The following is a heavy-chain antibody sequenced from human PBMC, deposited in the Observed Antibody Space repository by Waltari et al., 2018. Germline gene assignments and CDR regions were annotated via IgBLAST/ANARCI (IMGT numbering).Heavy chain of an antibody. D-gene: IGHD2-15*01. V-gene: IGHV3-74*01. CDR3: AVRAKEGYCEGGSCHARLDS. Sequence: EVRLVESGGDSVQPGGSLRRSCAASGLIFDRHWRHWVRRAPGKGLEWLSRINFDGSRITYADSVKGRFTISRDTPKSTLYLQINSLRVEDTAVYYCAVRAKEGYCEGGSCHARLDSWGQGTLVSVSS. CDR1: GLIFDRHW. CDR2: INFDGSRI. J-gene: IGHJ4*02.